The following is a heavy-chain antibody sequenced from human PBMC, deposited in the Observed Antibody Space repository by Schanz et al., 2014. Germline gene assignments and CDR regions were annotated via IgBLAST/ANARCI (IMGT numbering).Heavy chain of an antibody. CDR3: ARDTTWRLDR. D-gene: IGHD1-1*01. CDR1: GASISSSNW. Sequence: QVQLQESGPGLVKPSGTLSLTCAVSGASISSSNWWSWLRQPPGKGLEWIGEIYHSGNTNYNASLKSRVTISVNKSKNKYPLRLTALTAADTAVYYCARDTTWRLDRWGRGTLVTVSS. CDR2: IYHSGNT. J-gene: IGHJ2*01. V-gene: IGHV4-4*02.